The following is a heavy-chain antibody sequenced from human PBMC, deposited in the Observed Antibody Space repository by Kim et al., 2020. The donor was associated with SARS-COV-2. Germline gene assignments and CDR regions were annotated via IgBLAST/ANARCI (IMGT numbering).Heavy chain of an antibody. V-gene: IGHV3-43*01. Sequence: YYADAVKGRFTISRDNSKNLLYLQMNSLRTEDTAFYYCAKEGELLYYFDYWGQGTLVTVSS. J-gene: IGHJ4*02. D-gene: IGHD1-26*01. CDR3: AKEGELLYYFDY.